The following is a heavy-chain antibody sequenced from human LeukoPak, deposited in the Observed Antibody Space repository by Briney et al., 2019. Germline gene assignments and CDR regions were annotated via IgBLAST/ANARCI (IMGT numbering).Heavy chain of an antibody. V-gene: IGHV3-48*03. J-gene: IGHJ4*02. CDR3: ARDTTYSDSSGPGFDY. CDR1: GFTFSSYE. D-gene: IGHD3-22*01. CDR2: ISSSGSTI. Sequence: PGGSLRLSCAASGFTFSSYEMNWVRQAPGKGLEWVSYISSSGSTIYYADSVKGRFTISRDNAKNSLYLQMNSLRAGDTAVYYCARDTTYSDSSGPGFDYWGQGTLVTVSS.